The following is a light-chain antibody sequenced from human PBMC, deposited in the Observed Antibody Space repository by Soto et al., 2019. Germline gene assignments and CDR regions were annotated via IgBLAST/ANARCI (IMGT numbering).Light chain of an antibody. J-gene: IGKJ5*01. CDR1: QSVSSN. CDR3: QHYAHNSPIT. CDR2: GAS. V-gene: IGKV3D-15*01. Sequence: EIVMTQSPATLSVSPGERATLSCRASQSVSSNLAWYQQKPGQAPRLLIYGASTRATGIPARFSGSGSGTDFTLTISRLEPEDFALYYCQHYAHNSPITFGQGTRLEIK.